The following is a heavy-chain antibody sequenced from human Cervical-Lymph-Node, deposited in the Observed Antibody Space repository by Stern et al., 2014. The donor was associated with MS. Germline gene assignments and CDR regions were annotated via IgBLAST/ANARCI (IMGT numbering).Heavy chain of an antibody. CDR3: ARDNGGWSVDS. J-gene: IGHJ4*02. Sequence: VQLVQSGAEVKKPGASVKVSCKAFGYTFTSNKMHWVRQAPGQGLELMGIINRGGGSARYAQKLQGRVTMTRDTSTSTVYMELTSLRSENTAVYSCARDNGGWSVDSWGQGTLVIVSS. D-gene: IGHD6-19*01. CDR1: GYTFTSNK. CDR2: INRGGGSA. V-gene: IGHV1-46*01.